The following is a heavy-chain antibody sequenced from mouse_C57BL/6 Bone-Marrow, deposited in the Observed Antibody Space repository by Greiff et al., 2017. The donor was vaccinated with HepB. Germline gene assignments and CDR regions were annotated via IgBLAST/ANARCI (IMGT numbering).Heavy chain of an antibody. CDR2: IRNKANNHAT. D-gene: IGHD1-1*01. V-gene: IGHV6-6*01. Sequence: EVHLVESGGGLVQPGGSMKLSCAASGFTFSDAWMDWVRQSPEKGLEWVAEIRNKANNHATYYAESVKGRFTISRDDSKSSVYLQMNSLRAEDTGIYYCTRTTVVYFDYWGQGTTLTVSS. CDR1: GFTFSDAW. J-gene: IGHJ2*01. CDR3: TRTTVVYFDY.